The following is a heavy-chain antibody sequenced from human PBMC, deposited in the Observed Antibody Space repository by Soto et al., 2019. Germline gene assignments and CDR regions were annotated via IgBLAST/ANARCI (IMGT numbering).Heavy chain of an antibody. J-gene: IGHJ4*01. V-gene: IGHV3-23*01. CDR3: AKDLQFSDWLNADTFDY. CDR1: GFTFSSHA. D-gene: IGHD3-9*01. CDR2: ITGSGDST. Sequence: GGSLRLSCAVSGFTFSSHAMSWVRQAPGKGLECVSSITGSGDSTYYADSVKGRFTISRDKSKSTLYLQMNSLRAEDTAVYYCAKDLQFSDWLNADTFDYWSQGTQVTVSS.